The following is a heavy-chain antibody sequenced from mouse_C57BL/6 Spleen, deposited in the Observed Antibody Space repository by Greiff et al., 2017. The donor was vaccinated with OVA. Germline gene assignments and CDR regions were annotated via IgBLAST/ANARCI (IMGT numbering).Heavy chain of an antibody. V-gene: IGHV1-59*01. Sequence: QVQLKQPGAELVRPGTSVKLSCKASGYTFTSYWMHWVKQRPGQGLEWIGVIDPSDSYTNYNQKFKGKATLTVDTSSSTAYMQLSSLTSEDSAVYYCARFKDYDAYWGQGTLVTVSA. D-gene: IGHD2-4*01. J-gene: IGHJ3*01. CDR3: ARFKDYDAY. CDR1: GYTFTSYW. CDR2: IDPSDSYT.